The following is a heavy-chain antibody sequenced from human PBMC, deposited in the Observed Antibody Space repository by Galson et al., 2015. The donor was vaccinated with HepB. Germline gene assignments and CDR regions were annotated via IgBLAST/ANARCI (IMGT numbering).Heavy chain of an antibody. CDR3: ARDGHYYDNSAYYSPTYYFDY. Sequence: SVKVSCKASGGTFSSYAINWVRQAPGQGLEWMGGIIPIFAITNYAQRFQARIAITADRSTSTAYMELSSLRSEDMAIYYCARDGHYYDNSAYYSPTYYFDYWGQGTLVTVSS. CDR2: IIPIFAIT. V-gene: IGHV1-69*10. CDR1: GGTFSSYA. D-gene: IGHD3-22*01. J-gene: IGHJ4*02.